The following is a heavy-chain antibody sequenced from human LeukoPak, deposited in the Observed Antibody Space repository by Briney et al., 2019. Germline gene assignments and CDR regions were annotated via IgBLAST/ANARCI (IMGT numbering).Heavy chain of an antibody. CDR2: IYTSGST. CDR1: GGSLSSYY. D-gene: IGHD4-17*01. Sequence: SETLSLTCTVHGGSLSSYYWSWIRQPAGKGLEWIGRIYTSGSTNYNPSLKSRVTMSVDTSKNQFSLKLSSVTAADTAVYYCARVAHHYGDYSYAFDIWGQGTMVTVSS. V-gene: IGHV4-4*07. CDR3: ARVAHHYGDYSYAFDI. J-gene: IGHJ3*02.